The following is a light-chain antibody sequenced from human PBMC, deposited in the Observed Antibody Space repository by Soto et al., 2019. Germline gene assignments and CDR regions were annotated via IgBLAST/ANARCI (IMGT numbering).Light chain of an antibody. CDR3: QQYYKWPPFT. V-gene: IGKV3-15*01. J-gene: IGKJ3*01. CDR2: NAA. Sequence: EIVMTQSPATLSVSPGERATLSCRASQRIGTSLAWYQQRPGQAPRLLLYNAATRATGIPARFSGRGFGTEFTLTISSLQSEDFALYYCQQYYKWPPFTFGPAHNVDIK. CDR1: QRIGTS.